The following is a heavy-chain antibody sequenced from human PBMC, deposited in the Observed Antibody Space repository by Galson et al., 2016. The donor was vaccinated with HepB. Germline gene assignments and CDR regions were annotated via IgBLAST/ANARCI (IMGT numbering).Heavy chain of an antibody. Sequence: SLRLSCAASGFTFSSYSMNWVRQAPGMGLEWVSSISTSSSYIYVTDSVKGRLTISRDNSKNTLYLQMNSLGAEDTAVYYCARDPGWHHRWFGPWGQGALVTVSS. V-gene: IGHV3-21*04. CDR2: ISTSSSYI. J-gene: IGHJ5*02. CDR3: ARDPGWHHRWFGP. CDR1: GFTFSSYS.